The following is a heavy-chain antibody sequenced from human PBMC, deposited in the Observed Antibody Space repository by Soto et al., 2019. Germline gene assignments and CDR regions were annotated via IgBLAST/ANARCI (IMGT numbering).Heavy chain of an antibody. D-gene: IGHD6-13*01. CDR1: GGSISSYY. CDR2: IYYSGST. Sequence: SETLSLTCTVSGGSISSYYWSWIRQPPWKGLEWIGYIYYSGSTNYSPSLKSRVTISVDTSKNQFSLNLSSVTAADTAVYYCAREGVSSSWYYYYALDVWGQGTTVTVSS. CDR3: AREGVSSSWYYYYALDV. V-gene: IGHV4-59*01. J-gene: IGHJ6*02.